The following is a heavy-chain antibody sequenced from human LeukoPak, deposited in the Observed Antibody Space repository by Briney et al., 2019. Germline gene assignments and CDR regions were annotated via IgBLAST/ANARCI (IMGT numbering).Heavy chain of an antibody. V-gene: IGHV1-2*06. CDR1: GYTFTGYY. CDR2: INPNSGGT. Sequence: ASVKVSCKASGYTFTGYYMHWVRQAPGQGLEWMGRINPNSGGTNYAQKFQGRVTITRDTSASTAYMELSSLRSEDTAVYYCARSRSGSSDYWGQGTLATVSS. D-gene: IGHD1-26*01. CDR3: ARSRSGSSDY. J-gene: IGHJ4*02.